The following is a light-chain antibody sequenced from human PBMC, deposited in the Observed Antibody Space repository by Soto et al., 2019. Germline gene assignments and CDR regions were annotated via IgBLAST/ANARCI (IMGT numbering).Light chain of an antibody. Sequence: EILVTLSPGTLSVSPGERATLSCRARQSVSSNLAWYQQKPGQAPRLLIYGASTRATGIPARFSGSGSGTEFTLTISSLQSEDFAVYYCHQYNNGPPITFGQGRRLEIK. CDR1: QSVSSN. CDR2: GAS. J-gene: IGKJ5*01. CDR3: HQYNNGPPIT. V-gene: IGKV3-15*01.